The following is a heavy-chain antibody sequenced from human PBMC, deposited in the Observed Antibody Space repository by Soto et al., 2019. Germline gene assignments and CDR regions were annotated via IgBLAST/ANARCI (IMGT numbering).Heavy chain of an antibody. J-gene: IGHJ6*02. D-gene: IGHD2-15*01. CDR1: GFTFSSYE. Sequence: PGGSLRLSCAASGFTFSSYEMNWVRQAPGKGLEWVSYISSSGSTIYYADSVKGRFTISRDNAKNSLYLQMNSLRAEDTAVYYCARDRGGFCSGGSCSYDGMDVWGQGTTVTVSS. CDR2: ISSSGSTI. V-gene: IGHV3-48*03. CDR3: ARDRGGFCSGGSCSYDGMDV.